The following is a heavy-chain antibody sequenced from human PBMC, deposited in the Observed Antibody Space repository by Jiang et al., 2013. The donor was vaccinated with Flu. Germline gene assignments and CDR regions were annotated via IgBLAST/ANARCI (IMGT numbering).Heavy chain of an antibody. V-gene: IGHV5-51*01. D-gene: IGHD5-12*01. CDR3: ASPRGYNHGPFDF. J-gene: IGHJ4*02. CDR2: IYPGDSDT. CDR1: GYIFTSFY. Sequence: GAEVKKPGESLKISCKGSGYIFTSFYIAWVRQMPGKGLEWMGIIYPGDSDTKYNPSFQGQVTISADKSINTAYLQWTSLKASDTAIYYCASPRGYNHGPFDFWGQGTLITVSS.